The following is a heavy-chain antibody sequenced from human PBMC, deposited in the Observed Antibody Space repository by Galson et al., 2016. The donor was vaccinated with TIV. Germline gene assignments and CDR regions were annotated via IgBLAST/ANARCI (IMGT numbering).Heavy chain of an antibody. D-gene: IGHD6-19*01. Sequence: SLRLSCAVSGFTFSKNWMSWVRQAPGKGLEWVANINEAGSEKFYVDSVKGRFTISRDNAKNSLFLQINSLGPEDTAVYYCGRAQYSNGWLLFDSWGPGTLVTVSS. J-gene: IGHJ4*02. CDR2: INEAGSEK. V-gene: IGHV3-7*01. CDR1: GFTFSKNW. CDR3: GRAQYSNGWLLFDS.